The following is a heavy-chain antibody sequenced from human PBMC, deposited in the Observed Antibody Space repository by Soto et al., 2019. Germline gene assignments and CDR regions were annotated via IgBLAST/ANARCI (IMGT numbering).Heavy chain of an antibody. CDR3: ARAGGLGAVAVDY. V-gene: IGHV4-30-2*01. Sequence: QLQLQESGSGLVKPSQTLSLTCAVSGGSISSGGYSWSWIRQPPGKGLEWIGYIYHSGSTYYNPSRKLRVTISVDRSKNQSSLKLSSVTAADTAVYYCARAGGLGAVAVDYWGQGTLVTVSS. D-gene: IGHD6-19*01. CDR1: GGSISSGGYS. CDR2: IYHSGST. J-gene: IGHJ4*02.